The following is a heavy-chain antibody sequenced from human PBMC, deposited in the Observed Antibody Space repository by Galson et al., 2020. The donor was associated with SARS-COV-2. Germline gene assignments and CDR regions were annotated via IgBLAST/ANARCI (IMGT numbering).Heavy chain of an antibody. CDR1: GFTFSEPY. CDR2: IRSKAHGLST. Sequence: GSLRLSCVASGFTFSEPYMDWVRQAPEKGLEWVGRIRSKAHGLSTQYAASVNGRFIISRDDSRNSLFLQMNSLRTEDTAVYYCVRDWATSFDYWGQGILVTVSS. D-gene: IGHD1-1*01. CDR3: VRDWATSFDY. V-gene: IGHV3-72*01. J-gene: IGHJ4*02.